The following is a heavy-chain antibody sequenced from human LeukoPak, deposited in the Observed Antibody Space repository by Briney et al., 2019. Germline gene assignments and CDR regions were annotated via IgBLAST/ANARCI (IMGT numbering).Heavy chain of an antibody. J-gene: IGHJ4*02. V-gene: IGHV3-23*05. CDR2: ITSSGGST. CDR3: ARAMAVIYSYGKQDY. D-gene: IGHD5-18*01. CDR1: GFTFSTYA. Sequence: GGSLRLSCAASGFTFSTYAMNWFRQAPGKRLEWVSSITSSGGSTYYADSVQGRFTISRDNSKNTLDLQINRLRADDTAVYFCARAMAVIYSYGKQDYWGQGTLVTVSS.